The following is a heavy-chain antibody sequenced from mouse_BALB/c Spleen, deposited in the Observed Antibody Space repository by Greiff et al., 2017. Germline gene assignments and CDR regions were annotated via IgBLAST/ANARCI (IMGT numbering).Heavy chain of an antibody. CDR1: GYAFTSYN. CDR2: IDPYNGGT. J-gene: IGHJ4*01. V-gene: IGHV1S135*01. CDR3: ARLYYYGSSSYYYAMDY. Sequence: EVQLQQSGPELVKPGASVKVSCKASGYAFTSYNMYWVKQSHGKSLEWIGYIDPYNGGTSYNQKFKGKATLTVDKSSSTAYMHINSLTSEDSAVYYCARLYYYGSSSYYYAMDYWGQGASVTVSS. D-gene: IGHD1-1*01.